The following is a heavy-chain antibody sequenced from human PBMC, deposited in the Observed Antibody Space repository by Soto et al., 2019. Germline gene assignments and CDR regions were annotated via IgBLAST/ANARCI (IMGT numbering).Heavy chain of an antibody. CDR2: ISGSGGST. CDR3: AEGRTTSGSPSRIFDY. D-gene: IGHD3-10*01. J-gene: IGHJ4*02. V-gene: IGHV3-23*01. CDR1: AFTFSSYA. Sequence: GGSLRLSCAASAFTFSSYAMSWVRQAPGKGLEWVSAISGSGGSTYYADSVKGRFTISRDNSKNTLYLQMNSLRAEDTAVYYCAEGRTTSGSPSRIFDYWGQGTLVTVSS.